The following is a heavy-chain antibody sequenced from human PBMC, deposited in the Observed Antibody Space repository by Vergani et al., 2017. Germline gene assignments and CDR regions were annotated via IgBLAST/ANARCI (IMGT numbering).Heavy chain of an antibody. Sequence: QVTLKESGPVLVKPTETLTLTCTVSGFSLSNARMGVSWIRQPPGKALEWLALIYWDDDKRYSPSLKSRLTITKDTSKNQVVLTMTNMDPVDTATYYCAHMPGVFGELFTIDYWGQGTLVTVSS. CDR2: IYWDDDK. D-gene: IGHD3-10*02. CDR3: AHMPGVFGELFTIDY. J-gene: IGHJ4*02. CDR1: GFSLSNARMG. V-gene: IGHV2-5*08.